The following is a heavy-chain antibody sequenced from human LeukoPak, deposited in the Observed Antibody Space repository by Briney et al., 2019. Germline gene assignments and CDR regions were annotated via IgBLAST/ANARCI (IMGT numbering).Heavy chain of an antibody. D-gene: IGHD5-12*01. J-gene: IGHJ6*03. CDR1: GFTFSSYW. CDR3: ARDDMFGGYGLYYYYMDV. V-gene: IGHV3-7*01. Sequence: GGSLRLSCAASGFTFSSYWMSWVRQAPGKGLEWVANVKQNGNEKNYVDSVKGRFTISRDNAKNSLFLQMNSLRAEDTAVYYCARDDMFGGYGLYYYYMDVWGKGTTVTVSS. CDR2: VKQNGNEK.